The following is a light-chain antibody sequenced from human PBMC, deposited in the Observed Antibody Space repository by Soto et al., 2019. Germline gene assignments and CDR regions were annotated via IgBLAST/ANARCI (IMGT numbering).Light chain of an antibody. CDR3: QQYNNWLRWT. CDR1: QSISSN. J-gene: IGKJ1*01. CDR2: DAF. Sequence: EIVITQSPATLSVSPGERATLSCRASQSISSNLAWYQQKPGQGPRLLIYDAFTRATGIPARFSGSGSGTDFTLTISSLQSEDFAVYYCQQYNNWLRWTFGQGTKVEIK. V-gene: IGKV3-15*01.